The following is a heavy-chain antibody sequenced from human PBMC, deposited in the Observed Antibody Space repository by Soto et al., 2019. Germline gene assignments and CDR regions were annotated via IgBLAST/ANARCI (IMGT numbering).Heavy chain of an antibody. CDR2: IVVGSGNT. CDR1: GFTFTSSA. V-gene: IGHV1-58*01. J-gene: IGHJ4*02. D-gene: IGHD3-22*01. Sequence: SVKVSCKASGFTFTSSAVQWVRQARGQRLEWIGWIVVGSGNTNYAQKFQERVTITRDMSTSTAYMELSSLRSEDTAVYYCAADLGYYDSSGYTYYFDYWGQGTLVTVSS. CDR3: AADLGYYDSSGYTYYFDY.